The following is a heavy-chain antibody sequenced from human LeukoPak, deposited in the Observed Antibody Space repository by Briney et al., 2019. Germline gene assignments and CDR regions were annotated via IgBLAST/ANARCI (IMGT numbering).Heavy chain of an antibody. Sequence: PGRSLRLSCAASGFTFSSYGMHWVRQAPGKGLEWVAVLSYDGSNKYYADSVKGRFTISRDNSKNTLYLQMNSLRAEDTAVYYCTKTTVTTFVYYYYGMVVWGQGTLVTVSS. J-gene: IGHJ6*02. D-gene: IGHD4-17*01. CDR1: GFTFSSYG. CDR3: TKTTVTTFVYYYYGMVV. V-gene: IGHV3-30*18. CDR2: LSYDGSNK.